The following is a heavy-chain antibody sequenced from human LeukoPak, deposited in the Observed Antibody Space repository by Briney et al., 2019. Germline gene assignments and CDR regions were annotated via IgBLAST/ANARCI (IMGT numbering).Heavy chain of an antibody. CDR2: ISSSSSYI. D-gene: IGHD6-19*01. CDR3: ARLSIAVAGLDY. Sequence: PSETLSLTCSVSGASISSYYWSWIRQPPAKGLEWVSFISSSSSYIYYADSVKGRFTISRDNAKNSPYLQMNSLRAEDTAVYYCARLSIAVAGLDYWGQGTLVTVSS. CDR1: GASISSYY. J-gene: IGHJ4*02. V-gene: IGHV3-21*01.